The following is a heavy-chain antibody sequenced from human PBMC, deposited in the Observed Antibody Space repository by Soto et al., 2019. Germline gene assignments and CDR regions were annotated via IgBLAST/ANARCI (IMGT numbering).Heavy chain of an antibody. V-gene: IGHV3-48*01. Sequence: EVQLVESGGGLVQPGGSLRLSCAASGFTFSTYSMNWVRQAPGKGLEWISYINGISSAIVYADSVKGRFTISRDNAKDSLYLQMDSLRAEDTAVYYCARDRDYGFDYWGQGTLVTVSS. D-gene: IGHD4-17*01. CDR3: ARDRDYGFDY. CDR2: INGISSAI. CDR1: GFTFSTYS. J-gene: IGHJ4*02.